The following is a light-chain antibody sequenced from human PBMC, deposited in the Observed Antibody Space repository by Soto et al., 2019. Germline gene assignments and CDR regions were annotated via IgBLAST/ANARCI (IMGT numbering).Light chain of an antibody. Sequence: EIVLTQSPGTLSLSPGERATLSCRASQSVSSSYLAWYQQKPGQAPRLLIYSASSRATGIPDRFSGSGSGTDFTLTIVRLEPEDFAVYYCQQYGSSPWTFGQGTTVEIK. J-gene: IGKJ1*01. CDR1: QSVSSSY. V-gene: IGKV3-20*01. CDR2: SAS. CDR3: QQYGSSPWT.